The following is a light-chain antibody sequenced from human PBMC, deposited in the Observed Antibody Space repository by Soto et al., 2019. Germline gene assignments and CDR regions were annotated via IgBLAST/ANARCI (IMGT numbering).Light chain of an antibody. CDR3: QQYDKWPPWT. CDR2: DVS. J-gene: IGKJ1*01. Sequence: DIQMTQSPSTVSAYVGDSVTITCRASQIITTWLAWYQQRPGKAPKLLIYDVSSLQSGVPSRFSGSGSGTDFTLTIGSLQSEDFAIYYCQQYDKWPPWTFGQGTKV. V-gene: IGKV1-5*01. CDR1: QIITTW.